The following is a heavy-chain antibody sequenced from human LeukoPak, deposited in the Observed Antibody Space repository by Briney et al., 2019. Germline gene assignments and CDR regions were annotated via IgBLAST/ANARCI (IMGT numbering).Heavy chain of an antibody. CDR3: AKNRLNGSAEIYFDS. Sequence: PGGSLRLSCAASGFTFSSHWMHWVRQAPGKGLEWVGLIWFDGSNQYYADFVKGRFTISRDNSKNTLYLQMNSLKAEDTAVYYCAKNRLNGSAEIYFDSWGQGTPVTVSS. J-gene: IGHJ4*02. CDR1: GFTFSSHW. V-gene: IGHV3-33*08. D-gene: IGHD1-26*01. CDR2: IWFDGSNQ.